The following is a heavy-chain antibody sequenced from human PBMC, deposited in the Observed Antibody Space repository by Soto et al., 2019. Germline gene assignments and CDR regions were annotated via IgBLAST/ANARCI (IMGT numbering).Heavy chain of an antibody. CDR1: GFRFTDHF. Sequence: GGSLRLSCAASGFRFTDHFMDWVRQAPGKGLEWVGRTGNERSRYTTQYAASVRGRFTVSRDNSMNSLYLQMNSLKIEDTAVYYCVRGYHSFDIWGQGTLVTVSS. J-gene: IGHJ3*02. V-gene: IGHV3-72*01. D-gene: IGHD5-12*01. CDR3: VRGYHSFDI. CDR2: TGNERSRYTT.